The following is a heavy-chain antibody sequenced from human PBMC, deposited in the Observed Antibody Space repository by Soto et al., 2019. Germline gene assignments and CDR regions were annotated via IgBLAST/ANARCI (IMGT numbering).Heavy chain of an antibody. CDR3: ARGRDQPPVGLYFDS. CDR2: IIPMFGTP. V-gene: IGHV1-69*01. Sequence: QAQLVQSGAEVKKPGSSGKVSCKASGDAFTNYIFDWVRQAPGQGLEWMGGIIPMFGTPKNAQTFQDRVTISSDVSTGTAYLELTSLRFDDTAVYYCARGRDQPPVGLYFDSWGEGTRVTVSS. CDR1: GDAFTNYI. J-gene: IGHJ4*02. D-gene: IGHD1-26*01.